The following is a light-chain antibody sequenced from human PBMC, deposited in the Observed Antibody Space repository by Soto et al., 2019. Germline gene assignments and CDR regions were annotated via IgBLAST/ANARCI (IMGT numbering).Light chain of an antibody. CDR1: ISDVCGYNY. CDR3: SSYTSSSTLGV. CDR2: EVS. J-gene: IGLJ1*01. V-gene: IGLV2-14*01. Sequence: SVPSQHSSVSGSAGQSITISCTGTISDVCGYNYVSWYQQHPGKAPKLMIYEVSNRPSGVSNRFSGSKSGNTASLTISGLQAEDEADYYCSSYTSSSTLGVFGTGTK.